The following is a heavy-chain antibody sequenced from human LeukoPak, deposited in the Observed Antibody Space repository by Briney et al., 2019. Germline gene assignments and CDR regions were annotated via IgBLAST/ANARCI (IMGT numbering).Heavy chain of an antibody. CDR3: ARIRTITVVTAGAFDI. D-gene: IGHD4-23*01. J-gene: IGHJ3*02. V-gene: IGHV2-70*11. Sequence: SGPALLKPTQTLTLTCTFSGFSLSTSGMCVSWIRQPPGKAVEWLARIDWDDDKYYSTSLKTRLTISKDTSKNQVVLTMTNMDPLDTATYYCARIRTITVVTAGAFDIWGQGTMVTVSS. CDR2: IDWDDDK. CDR1: GFSLSTSGMC.